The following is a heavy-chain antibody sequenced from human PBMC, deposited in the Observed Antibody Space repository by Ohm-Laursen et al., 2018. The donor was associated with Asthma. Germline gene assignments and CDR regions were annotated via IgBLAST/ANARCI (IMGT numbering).Heavy chain of an antibody. CDR2: ISTASTFI. J-gene: IGHJ3*02. D-gene: IGHD2-2*01. V-gene: IGHV3-21*01. CDR3: ARTKGYCSSTSCLKLNAFDI. Sequence: SLRLSCAASGYTFSRYSIHWIRQAPGKGLEWVASISTASTFIYYADSVRGRFTTSRDNSKNTLYLQMNSLRAEDTAVYYCARTKGYCSSTSCLKLNAFDIWGQGTMVTVSS. CDR1: GYTFSRYS.